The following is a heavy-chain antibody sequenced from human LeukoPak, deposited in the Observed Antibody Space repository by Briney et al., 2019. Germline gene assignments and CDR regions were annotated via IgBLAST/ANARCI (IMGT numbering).Heavy chain of an antibody. V-gene: IGHV3-48*04. CDR2: ISSSGSTI. D-gene: IGHD1-26*01. Sequence: GGSLRLSCAASGFTFSSYAMSWVRQAPGKGLEWVSYISSSGSTIYYADSVKGRFTISRDNAKNSLYLQMNSLRAEDTAVYYCARSASTPRIIVGAITDWGQGTLVTVSS. CDR1: GFTFSSYA. CDR3: ARSASTPRIIVGAITD. J-gene: IGHJ4*02.